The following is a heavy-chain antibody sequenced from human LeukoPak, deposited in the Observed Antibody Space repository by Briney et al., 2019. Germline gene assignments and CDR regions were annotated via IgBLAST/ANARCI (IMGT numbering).Heavy chain of an antibody. V-gene: IGHV3-11*04. D-gene: IGHD3-9*01. CDR2: ISSSGSTI. CDR1: GFTFSDYY. CDR3: ARVHYDILTGFGNDAFDI. Sequence: PGGSLRLSCAASGFTFSDYYMSWIRQAPGKGLEWVSYISSSGSTIYYADSVKGRFTISRDNAKNSLYLQMNSLRAEDTAVYYCARVHYDILTGFGNDAFDIWGQGTMVTVSS. J-gene: IGHJ3*02.